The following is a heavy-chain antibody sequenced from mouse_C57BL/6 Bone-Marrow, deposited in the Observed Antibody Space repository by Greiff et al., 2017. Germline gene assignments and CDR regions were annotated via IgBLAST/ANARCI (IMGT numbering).Heavy chain of an antibody. CDR2: IYPRSGNT. CDR3: ARGDYGSSYGYWYFDV. D-gene: IGHD1-1*01. CDR1: GYTFTSYG. J-gene: IGHJ1*03. V-gene: IGHV1-81*01. Sequence: QVQLQQSGAELARPGASVKLSCKASGYTFTSYGISWVKQRTGQGLEWIGEIYPRSGNTYYNEKFKGKATLTADKSSSTAYMELRSLTSEDSAVXFCARGDYGSSYGYWYFDVWGTGTTVTVSS.